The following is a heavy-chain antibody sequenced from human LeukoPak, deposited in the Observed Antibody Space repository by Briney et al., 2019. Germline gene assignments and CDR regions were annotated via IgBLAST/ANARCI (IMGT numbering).Heavy chain of an antibody. CDR1: GFTVSSNY. D-gene: IGHD3-10*01. CDR2: IYSGGST. Sequence: GGSLRLSCAASGFTVSSNYMSWVRQAPGKGLEWVSVIYSGGSTYYADSVEGRFTISRDNSKNTLYLQMNSLRAEDTAVYYCARSTGTRGSGSYYKGVYGMNAFDIWGQGTMVTVSS. J-gene: IGHJ3*02. CDR3: ARSTGTRGSGSYYKGVYGMNAFDI. V-gene: IGHV3-53*01.